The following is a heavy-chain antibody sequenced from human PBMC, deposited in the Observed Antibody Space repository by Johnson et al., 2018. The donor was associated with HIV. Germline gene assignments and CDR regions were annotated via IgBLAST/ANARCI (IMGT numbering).Heavy chain of an antibody. CDR3: SYIFVDTAMDKTTTDAFDI. D-gene: IGHD5-18*01. J-gene: IGHJ3*02. V-gene: IGHV3-7*01. CDR1: GFTFSSYW. Sequence: VQLVESGGGVVRPGGSLRLSCAAPGFTFSSYWMSWVRQAPGKGLEWVANIKQDGRKKYYADSVKGQFTISRDNSKNTLYLQMNSLRAEDTAVYYCSYIFVDTAMDKTTTDAFDIWGHGTMVTVSS. CDR2: IKQDGRKK.